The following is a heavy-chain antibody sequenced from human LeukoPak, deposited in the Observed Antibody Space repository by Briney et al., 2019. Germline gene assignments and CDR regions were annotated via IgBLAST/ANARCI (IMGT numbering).Heavy chain of an antibody. V-gene: IGHV4-39*07. CDR2: IYYSGST. J-gene: IGHJ3*02. CDR1: GGSISSSSYY. D-gene: IGHD3-10*01. CDR3: ARSHHAWFGERGDAFDI. Sequence: SETLSLTCTVSGGSISSSSYYWGWIRQPPGKGLEWIGSIYYSGSTYYNPSLKSRVTISVDTSKNQFSLKLSSVTAADTAVYYCARSHHAWFGERGDAFDIWGQGTMVTVSS.